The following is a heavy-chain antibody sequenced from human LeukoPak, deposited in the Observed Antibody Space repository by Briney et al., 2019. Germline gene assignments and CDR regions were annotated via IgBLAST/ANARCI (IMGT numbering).Heavy chain of an antibody. Sequence: GGSLRLSCAASGFTLSSYAMSWVHQAPGKGLEWVSGISRSGGSTYYADSVKGRFTISRDNSKNTLYLQMYSLRAEDTAVYYCAKEGYNFATYYFVYWGQGTLVTVSS. J-gene: IGHJ4*02. CDR3: AKEGYNFATYYFVY. V-gene: IGHV3-23*01. D-gene: IGHD1-1*01. CDR1: GFTLSSYA. CDR2: ISRSGGST.